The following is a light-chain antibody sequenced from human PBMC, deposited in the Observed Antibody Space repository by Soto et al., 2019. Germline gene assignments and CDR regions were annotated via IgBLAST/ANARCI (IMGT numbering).Light chain of an antibody. CDR3: LQGYNTFWT. CDR2: SAS. J-gene: IGKJ1*01. Sequence: DIQMTQSPSSLSASVGDSVTVTCRASQPIGTSLHWYQQRAGKAPKVLISSASRLQSGVSSRFSGSGSGTHFTLTISSLRPEDSATYYCLQGYNTFWTVGQGTKVDIK. CDR1: QPIGTS. V-gene: IGKV1-39*01.